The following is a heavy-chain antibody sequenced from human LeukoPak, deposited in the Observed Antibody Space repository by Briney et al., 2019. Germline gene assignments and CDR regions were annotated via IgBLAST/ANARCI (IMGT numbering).Heavy chain of an antibody. CDR2: INPNSGGT. CDR1: GYTVTCYY. V-gene: IGHV1-2*02. J-gene: IGHJ4*02. Sequence: ASVTVSCKASGYTVTCYYMHWVRQARGQGGEGMGLINPNSGGTNYAQNFQRSVTFTSDTSISTAYMELSRLRSDDTAVYYCARYSSSGGGDYWGQGTLVTVSS. CDR3: ARYSSSGGGDY. D-gene: IGHD6-13*01.